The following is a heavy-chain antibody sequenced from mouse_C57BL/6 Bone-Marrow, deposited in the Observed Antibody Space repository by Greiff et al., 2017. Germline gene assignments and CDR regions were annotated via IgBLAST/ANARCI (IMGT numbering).Heavy chain of an antibody. CDR3: TPMDY. V-gene: IGHV6-3*01. CDR1: GFTFSNYW. CDR2: IRLKSDNYAT. J-gene: IGHJ4*01. Sequence: EVKLEESGGGLVQPGGSMKLSCVASGFTFSNYWMNWVRQSPEKGLEWVAQIRLKSDNYATHYAESVKGRFTISRGDSKSSVYLQMNNLRAEDTGIYYCTPMDYWGQGTSVTVSS.